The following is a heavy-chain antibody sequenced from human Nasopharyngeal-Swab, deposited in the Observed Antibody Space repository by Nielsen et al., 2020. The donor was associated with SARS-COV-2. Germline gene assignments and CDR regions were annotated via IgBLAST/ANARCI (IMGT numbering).Heavy chain of an antibody. CDR3: ARQTYYYDSSETLHYYYMDV. J-gene: IGHJ6*03. D-gene: IGHD3-22*01. CDR2: ITSKTYGGTT. V-gene: IGHV3-49*04. Sequence: GESLKTSCTGSGFTFGAYAMSWVRQAPGKGLEWVGFITSKTYGGTTEYAASVKGRFTVPSDDSKSTAYLQMNSLKTEDTAVYYCARQTYYYDSSETLHYYYMDVWGKGTTVTVSS. CDR1: GFTFGAYA.